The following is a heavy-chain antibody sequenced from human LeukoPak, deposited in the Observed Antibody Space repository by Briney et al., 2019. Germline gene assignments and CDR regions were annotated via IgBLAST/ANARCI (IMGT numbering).Heavy chain of an antibody. CDR1: GGTFSSYA. CDR3: ARTPNYDILTGYNYFDY. CDR2: IIPILGIA. D-gene: IGHD3-9*01. Sequence: ASVKVSCKASGGTFSSYAISWVRQAPGQGLEWMGRIIPILGIANYAQKFQGRVTITADKSTSTAYMELSSLRSEDTAVYYCARTPNYDILTGYNYFDYWGQGTLVTVSS. J-gene: IGHJ4*02. V-gene: IGHV1-69*04.